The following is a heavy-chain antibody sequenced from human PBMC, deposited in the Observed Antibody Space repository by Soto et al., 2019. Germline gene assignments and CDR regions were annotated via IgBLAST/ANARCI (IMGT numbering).Heavy chain of an antibody. J-gene: IGHJ6*03. Sequence: SENLSLTCTVSGGSISSYYWSWIRQPPGKGLEWIGYIYYSGSTNYNPSLKSRVTISVDTSKNQFSLKLSSVTAADAAVYYCGGVVPAAIYYYYYMDVWGKGTTVTVSS. CDR3: GGVVPAAIYYYYYMDV. D-gene: IGHD2-2*01. V-gene: IGHV4-59*01. CDR1: GGSISSYY. CDR2: IYYSGST.